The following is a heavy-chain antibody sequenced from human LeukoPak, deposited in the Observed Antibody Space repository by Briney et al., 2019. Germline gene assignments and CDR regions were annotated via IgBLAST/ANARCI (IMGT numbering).Heavy chain of an antibody. CDR3: ARDLPAAVD. CDR2: ISYDGNNK. CDR1: GFSFRNYD. Sequence: PGGSLRLSCAASGFSFRNYDVHWVRQAPGKGLEWVAVISYDGNNKFYADSVKGRFTISRDNSKNTVDLQMNSLRAEDTAVYYCARDLPAAVDWGQGTLVTVSS. V-gene: IGHV3-30*03. D-gene: IGHD2-2*01. J-gene: IGHJ4*02.